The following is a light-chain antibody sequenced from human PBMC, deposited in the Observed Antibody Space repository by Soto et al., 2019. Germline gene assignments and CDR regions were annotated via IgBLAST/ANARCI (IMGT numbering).Light chain of an antibody. CDR2: SAS. CDR3: QQANSFPLT. V-gene: IGKV1-12*01. Sequence: DIQMTQLPSSMSASVGDRVTITCRASQGISRWLAWYHQKPGKAPTLLIYSASTLHSGVPSRFSGSGSGTDFTLTIISLQPEEFGTYYCQQANSFPLTFGPGTKVDMK. CDR1: QGISRW. J-gene: IGKJ3*01.